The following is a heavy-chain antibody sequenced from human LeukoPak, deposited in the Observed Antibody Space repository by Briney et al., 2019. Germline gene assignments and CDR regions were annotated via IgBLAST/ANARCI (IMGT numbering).Heavy chain of an antibody. J-gene: IGHJ4*02. D-gene: IGHD6-13*01. CDR3: ARDEAGPFDY. CDR1: GFTFSSYA. CDR2: ISYDGSNK. Sequence: GRSLRLPCAASGFTFSSYAMHWVRQAPGKGLEWVAVISYDGSNKYYADSVKGRFTISRDNSKNTLYLQMNSLRAEDTAVYYCARDEAGPFDYWGQGTLVTVSS. V-gene: IGHV3-30*04.